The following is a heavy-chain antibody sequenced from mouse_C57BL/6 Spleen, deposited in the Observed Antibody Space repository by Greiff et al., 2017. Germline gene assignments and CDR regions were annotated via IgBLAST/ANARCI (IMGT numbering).Heavy chain of an antibody. D-gene: IGHD3-2*02. J-gene: IGHJ3*01. CDR1: GFTFSSYT. V-gene: IGHV5-9*01. Sequence: EVKLVESGGGLVKPGGSLKLSCAASGFTFSSYTMSWVRQTPEKRLEWVATISGGGGNTYYPDSVKGRFAISRDNAKNTLYLQMSSLRSEDTALYYCARQESQAKFAYWGQGTLVTVSA. CDR2: ISGGGGNT. CDR3: ARQESQAKFAY.